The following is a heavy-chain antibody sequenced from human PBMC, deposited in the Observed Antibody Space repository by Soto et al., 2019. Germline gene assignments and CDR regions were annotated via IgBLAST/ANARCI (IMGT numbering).Heavy chain of an antibody. CDR3: ARVSDVKRYCDL. J-gene: IGHJ2*01. CDR1: GYTFTSYG. V-gene: IGHV1-18*01. Sequence: QVQLVQSRAEVKKPGASVKVSCKASGYTFTSYGISWVRQAPGQGLEWMGWISAYNGNTNYAQKLQGRVTMTTDTSTSTVYMELRSVSADDTAVYYCARVSDVKRYCDLWGRGTLFTVSS. CDR2: ISAYNGNT.